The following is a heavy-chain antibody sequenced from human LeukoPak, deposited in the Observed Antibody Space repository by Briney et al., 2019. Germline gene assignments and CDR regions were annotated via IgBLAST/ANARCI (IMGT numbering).Heavy chain of an antibody. CDR1: GFTFSSYE. Sequence: GGSLRLSCVASGFTFSSYETHWVRQAPGKGLEWVSYISSSGSKTHYADFVRGRFTISRDNSKNTLYLQMSSLRAEDTAVYYCARAIQFGGYFDYWGQGTLVTVST. J-gene: IGHJ4*02. V-gene: IGHV3-48*03. D-gene: IGHD2-15*01. CDR2: ISSSGSKT. CDR3: ARAIQFGGYFDY.